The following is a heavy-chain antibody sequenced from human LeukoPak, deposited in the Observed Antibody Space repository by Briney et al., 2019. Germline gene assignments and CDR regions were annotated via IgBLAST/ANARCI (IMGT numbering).Heavy chain of an antibody. CDR1: GFTFSSYA. Sequence: GXXRLSCAASGFTFSSYAMSWVPQAPGKGLEWVSAISGSDGSTYYADSVQGGFTISRENSKNTLYLQMNSLRAEDRAVYYCATRGLKGSGSYYPPPGYWGQGTLVTVSS. CDR2: ISGSDGST. D-gene: IGHD3-10*01. V-gene: IGHV3-23*01. CDR3: ATRGLKGSGSYYPPPGY. J-gene: IGHJ4*02.